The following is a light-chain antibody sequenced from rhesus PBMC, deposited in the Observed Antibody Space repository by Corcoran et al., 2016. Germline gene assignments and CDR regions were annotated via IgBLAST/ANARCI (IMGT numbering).Light chain of an antibody. CDR2: RAS. CDR1: QGISNW. Sequence: DIQMTQSPSSLSASVGDRVTIPCRARQGISNWLALSQQKPGKAPKLLIYRASNLEKGVQSRFSGSGSGKDFTLPISSLQPEEIVTYYCQQHDKSPPTFGGGTKVEIK. J-gene: IGKJ4*01. CDR3: QQHDKSPPT. V-gene: IGKV1-69*01.